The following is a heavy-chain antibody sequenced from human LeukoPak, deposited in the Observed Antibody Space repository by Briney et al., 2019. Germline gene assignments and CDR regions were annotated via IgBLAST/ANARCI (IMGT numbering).Heavy chain of an antibody. CDR2: IYYSGST. CDR3: ARAVYGRFDY. D-gene: IGHD2-8*01. V-gene: IGHV4-59*08. CDR1: GGSMSPYH. J-gene: IGHJ4*02. Sequence: ASETLSLTCTVSGGSMSPYHWGWIRQPPGEGLEWTGYIYYSGSTNYNPSLNSRVTISVDTSKNQFSLRLSSVTAADTAIYYCARAVYGRFDYWGQGTLVTVSS.